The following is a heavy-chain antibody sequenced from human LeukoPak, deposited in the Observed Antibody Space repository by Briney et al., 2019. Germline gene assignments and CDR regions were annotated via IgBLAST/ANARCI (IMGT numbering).Heavy chain of an antibody. V-gene: IGHV4-30-2*01. CDR3: ARDGGSSLLYWYFDL. D-gene: IGHD6-13*01. Sequence: PSETLSLTCTGSGGSISSGGYYWGWIRQPPGKGLEWIVYIYHSGSTYYTPSLKSRVTISVDRSKNPFSLKLSSVTAADTAVYYCARDGGSSLLYWYFDLWGRGTLVTVSS. CDR2: IYHSGST. J-gene: IGHJ2*01. CDR1: GGSISSGGYY.